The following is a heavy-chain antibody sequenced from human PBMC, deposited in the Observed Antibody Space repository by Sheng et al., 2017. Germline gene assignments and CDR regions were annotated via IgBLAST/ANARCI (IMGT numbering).Heavy chain of an antibody. V-gene: IGHV1-69*05. D-gene: IGHD3-22*01. Sequence: QVQLVQSGAEVKKPGSSVKVSCKASGGTFSSYAISWVRQAPGQGLEWMGGIIPIFGTANYAQKFQGRVTITTDESTSTAYMELSSLRSEDTAVYYCARTVKRMYYYDSSGYLQDAFDIWGRRDNGHRLF. CDR3: ARTVKRMYYYDSSGYLQDAFDI. J-gene: IGHJ3*02. CDR2: IIPIFGTA. CDR1: GGTFSSYA.